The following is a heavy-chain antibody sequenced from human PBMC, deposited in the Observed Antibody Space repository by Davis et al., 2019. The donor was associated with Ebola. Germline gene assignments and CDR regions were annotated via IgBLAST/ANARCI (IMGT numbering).Heavy chain of an antibody. J-gene: IGHJ4*02. CDR3: ARERYSSSWPDY. CDR2: ISAYNGNT. V-gene: IGHV1-18*01. CDR1: GYTFTSYG. Sequence: AASVKVSCKASGYTFTSYGISWVRQAPGQGLEWMGWISAYNGNTNYAQKFQGRVTMTRDTSTSTVYMELSSLRSEDTAVYYCARERYSSSWPDYWGQGTLVTVSS. D-gene: IGHD6-13*01.